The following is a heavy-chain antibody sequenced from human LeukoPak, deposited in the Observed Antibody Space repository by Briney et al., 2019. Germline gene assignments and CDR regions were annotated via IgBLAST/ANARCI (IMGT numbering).Heavy chain of an antibody. CDR2: ISYDGSNK. Sequence: PGGSLRLSCAASGFTFSSYGMHWVRQAPGKGLEWVAVISYDGSNKYYADSVKGRFTISRDNSKNTLYLQMNSLRAEDTAVYYCAKGSDYSGSGSYYDYWGQGTLVTVSS. V-gene: IGHV3-30*18. D-gene: IGHD3-10*01. CDR1: GFTFSSYG. J-gene: IGHJ4*02. CDR3: AKGSDYSGSGSYYDY.